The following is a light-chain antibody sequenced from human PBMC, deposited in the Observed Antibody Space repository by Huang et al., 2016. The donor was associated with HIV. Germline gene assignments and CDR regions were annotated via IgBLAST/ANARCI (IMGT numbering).Light chain of an antibody. Sequence: DIQMTQSPSSLSASVGDRVTITCRASQSISTFLNWYQQSPGTAPKLLIHAASRLQSGVPSRFSGTGSGTHFTLTISSLQPEDFATYYCQQSSSAPLTFGGGTKVEIK. J-gene: IGKJ4*01. CDR3: QQSSSAPLT. CDR1: QSISTF. V-gene: IGKV1-39*01. CDR2: AAS.